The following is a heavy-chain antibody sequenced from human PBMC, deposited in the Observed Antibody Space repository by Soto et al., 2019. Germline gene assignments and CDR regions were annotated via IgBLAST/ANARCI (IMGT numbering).Heavy chain of an antibody. D-gene: IGHD1-20*01. CDR2: IYYSGST. CDR1: GGSISSYY. Sequence: SETLSLTCTVSGGSISSYYWSWIRQPPGKGLEWIGYIYYSGSTNYNPSLKSRVTISVDTSKNQFSLKLSSVTAADTAVYYCARDGVELTGTPLGWFDPWGQGTLVTVSS. CDR3: ARDGVELTGTPLGWFDP. V-gene: IGHV4-59*01. J-gene: IGHJ5*02.